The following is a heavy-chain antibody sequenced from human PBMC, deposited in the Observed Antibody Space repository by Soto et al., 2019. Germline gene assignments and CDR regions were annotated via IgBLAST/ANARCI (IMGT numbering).Heavy chain of an antibody. Sequence: QVQLVQSGAEVKKPGASVKVSCKASGYTFTSYAMHWVRQAPGQRLEWMGWINAGNGNTKYSQKFQGRVTITRDTSASTAYMELSSLRSEDTAVYYCARGRLDIVVVPAAPYFDYWGQGTLVTVSS. CDR3: ARGRLDIVVVPAAPYFDY. CDR2: INAGNGNT. J-gene: IGHJ4*02. D-gene: IGHD2-2*03. CDR1: GYTFTSYA. V-gene: IGHV1-3*01.